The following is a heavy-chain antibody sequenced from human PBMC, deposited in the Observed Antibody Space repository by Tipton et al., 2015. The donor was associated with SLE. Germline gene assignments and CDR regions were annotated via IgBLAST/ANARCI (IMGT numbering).Heavy chain of an antibody. J-gene: IGHJ4*02. V-gene: IGHV4-59*01. Sequence: LRLSCTVSGGSISSYYWSWIRQPPGKGLGWIGYIYYSGSTNYNPSLKSRVTISVDTSKNQFSLKLSSVTAADTAVYYCARGLTGGNGNFDYWGQGTLVTVSS. D-gene: IGHD7-27*01. CDR3: ARGLTGGNGNFDY. CDR2: IYYSGST. CDR1: GGSISSYY.